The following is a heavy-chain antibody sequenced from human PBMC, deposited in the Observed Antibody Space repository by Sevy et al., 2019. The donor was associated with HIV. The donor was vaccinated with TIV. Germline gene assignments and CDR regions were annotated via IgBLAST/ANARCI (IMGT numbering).Heavy chain of an antibody. CDR3: ARGGKYPGY. J-gene: IGHJ4*02. D-gene: IGHD1-26*01. Sequence: GGSLRLSCAASGFIFSTYWMSRVRQAPRKGLEWVANIKEDGSEKCYVVSVKGRFTISRDNAKNSLYLQMSSLRAEDTAVYYCARGGKYPGYWGQGTLVTVSS. V-gene: IGHV3-7*01. CDR1: GFIFSTYW. CDR2: IKEDGSEK.